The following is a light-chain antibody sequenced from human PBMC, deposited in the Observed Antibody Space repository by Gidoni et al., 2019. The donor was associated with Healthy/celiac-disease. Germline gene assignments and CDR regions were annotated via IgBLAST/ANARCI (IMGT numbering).Light chain of an antibody. CDR1: QSISSY. CDR3: QQSYRTPLT. Sequence: DIQMTQSPSSLSASVGDRVNITCRASQSISSYLNCYQQKPGKAPKLLIYAASSLQSGVPSRFSGSGSGTDFTLTISSLQPEDFATYYCQQSYRTPLTFGGGTKVEIK. V-gene: IGKV1-39*01. CDR2: AAS. J-gene: IGKJ4*01.